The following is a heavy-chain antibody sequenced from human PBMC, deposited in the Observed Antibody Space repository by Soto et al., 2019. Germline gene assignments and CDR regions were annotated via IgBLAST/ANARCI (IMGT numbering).Heavy chain of an antibody. J-gene: IGHJ5*02. CDR2: ISSSSSYT. V-gene: IGHV3-11*06. Sequence: GGSLRLSCAASGFTFSDYYMSWIRQAPGKGLEWVSYISSSSSYTNYADSVKGRFTISRDNAKNSLYLQMNSLRAEDTAVYYCARGTRSSWPNWFDPWGQGTLVAVSS. CDR3: ARGTRSSWPNWFDP. CDR1: GFTFSDYY. D-gene: IGHD6-13*01.